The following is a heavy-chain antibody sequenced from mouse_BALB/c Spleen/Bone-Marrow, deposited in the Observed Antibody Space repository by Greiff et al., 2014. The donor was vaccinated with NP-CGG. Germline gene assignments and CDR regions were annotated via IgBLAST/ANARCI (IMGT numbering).Heavy chain of an antibody. Sequence: EVKLMESGGGLVKPGGSLKLSCAASGFTFSDFYMFWFRQTPEKRLEWVATISNGGTYTYYPDSVKGRFTISSDNAKNNLYLQMSSLKSEDTAMYYCARSGERYGAMDYWGQGTSVTVTS. V-gene: IGHV5-4*02. J-gene: IGHJ4*01. D-gene: IGHD1-1*02. CDR1: GFTFSDFY. CDR3: ARSGERYGAMDY. CDR2: ISNGGTYT.